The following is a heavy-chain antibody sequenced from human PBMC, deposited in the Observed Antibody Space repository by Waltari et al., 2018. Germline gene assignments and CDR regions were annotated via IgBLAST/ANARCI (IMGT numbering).Heavy chain of an antibody. Sequence: QVQLQESGPGLVKPSQTLSLTCTVSGGSISSGGYYWSWIRQHPGKGLEWIGYIYYSGSTYYNPSLKSRVTISVDTSKNQFSLKLSSVTAADTAVYYCARDGAAAGYYGMDVWGQGTTVIVSS. CDR2: IYYSGST. J-gene: IGHJ6*02. CDR1: GGSISSGGYY. CDR3: ARDGAAAGYYGMDV. D-gene: IGHD6-13*01. V-gene: IGHV4-31*03.